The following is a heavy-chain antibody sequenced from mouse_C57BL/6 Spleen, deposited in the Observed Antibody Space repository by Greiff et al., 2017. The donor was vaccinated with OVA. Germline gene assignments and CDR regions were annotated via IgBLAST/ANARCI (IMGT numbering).Heavy chain of an antibody. Sequence: VQLKESGPELVKPGASVKISCKASGYSFTGYYMNWVKQSPEKSLEWIGEINPSTGGTTYNQKFKAKATLTVDKSSSTAYMQLKSLTSEDSAVYYCASITTVGASAMDYWGQGTSVTVSS. CDR3: ASITTVGASAMDY. D-gene: IGHD1-1*01. CDR1: GYSFTGYY. V-gene: IGHV1-42*01. J-gene: IGHJ4*01. CDR2: INPSTGGT.